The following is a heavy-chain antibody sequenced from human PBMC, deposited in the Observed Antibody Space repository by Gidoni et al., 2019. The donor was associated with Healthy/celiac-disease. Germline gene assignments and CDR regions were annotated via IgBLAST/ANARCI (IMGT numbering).Heavy chain of an antibody. CDR1: GFPFSSYS. CDR2: ISSSSSYI. V-gene: IGHV3-21*01. J-gene: IGHJ3*02. D-gene: IGHD1-1*01. CDR3: ARTKGDPLEDAFDI. Sequence: EVQLVESGGGLVKPGGSLRLSCAASGFPFSSYSMNWVRQAPGKGLEWVSSISSSSSYIYYADSVKGRFTISRDNAKNSLYLQMNSLRAEDTAVYYCARTKGDPLEDAFDIWGQGTMVTVSS.